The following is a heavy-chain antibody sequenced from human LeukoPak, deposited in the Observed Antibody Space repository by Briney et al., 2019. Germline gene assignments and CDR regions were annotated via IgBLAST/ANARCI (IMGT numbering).Heavy chain of an antibody. CDR1: GGSISSGDYY. CDR2: IYYSGST. V-gene: IGHV4-30-4*01. CDR3: AREKSGSYYENFDY. D-gene: IGHD3-10*01. J-gene: IGHJ4*02. Sequence: PSQTLSLTCTVSGGSISSGDYYWSWLRQPPGKGLEWIGYIYYSGSTYYNPSLKSRVIISVDTSKNQFSLKLSSVTAADTAVYYCAREKSGSYYENFDYWGQGTLVTVSS.